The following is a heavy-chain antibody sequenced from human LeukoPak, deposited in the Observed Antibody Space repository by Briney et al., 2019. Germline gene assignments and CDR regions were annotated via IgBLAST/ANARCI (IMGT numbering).Heavy chain of an antibody. V-gene: IGHV3-23*01. D-gene: IGHD3-10*01. CDR1: GFTFSSYA. Sequence: GESLRLSCAASGFTFSSYAMNWVRQAPGKGLEWVSAISGSGTTTYYADSVKGRFTISRDNSMNTLYLQMNSLRAEDTAVYYCAKGRSGSYSALDYWGQGTLVTVSS. CDR2: ISGSGTTT. J-gene: IGHJ4*02. CDR3: AKGRSGSYSALDY.